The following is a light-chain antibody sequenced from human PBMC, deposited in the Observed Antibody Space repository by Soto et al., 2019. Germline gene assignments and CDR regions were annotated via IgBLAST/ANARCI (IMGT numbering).Light chain of an antibody. CDR3: SSFGATNNV. CDR1: IGDVGTYNY. V-gene: IGLV2-8*01. Sequence: QSALTQPPSASGSPGQSVTISCTGTIGDVGTYNYVSWYQQHPGKAPKLISYEVTKRPSGVPDRFSGSKSGNTASLTVSGLQAEYEADYYCSSFGATNNVFGTGTKLTVL. J-gene: IGLJ1*01. CDR2: EVT.